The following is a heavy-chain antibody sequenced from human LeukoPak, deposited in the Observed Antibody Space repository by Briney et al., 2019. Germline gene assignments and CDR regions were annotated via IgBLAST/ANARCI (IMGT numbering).Heavy chain of an antibody. Sequence: SETLSLTCAVYGGSFSGYYWSWIRQPPGKGLEWIGEINHSGSTNYNPSLKSRVTISVDTSKNQFSLKLSSVTAADTAVYYCATSKITMIPGAQKYYLDYWGQGTLVTVSS. CDR2: INHSGST. CDR3: ATSKITMIPGAQKYYLDY. V-gene: IGHV4-34*01. D-gene: IGHD3-22*01. J-gene: IGHJ4*02. CDR1: GGSFSGYY.